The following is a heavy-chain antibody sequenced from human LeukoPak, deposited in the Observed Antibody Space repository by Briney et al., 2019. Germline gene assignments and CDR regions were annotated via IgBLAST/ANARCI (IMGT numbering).Heavy chain of an antibody. CDR1: GGSFSGYY. Sequence: PSETLSLTCAVYGGSFSGYYWSWIRQPPGKGLEWIGEINHSGSTNYNPSLKSRVTMSVDTSKNQFSLKLSSVTAADTAVYYCAREWDDFWSGYYPYYFDYWGQGTLVTVSS. V-gene: IGHV4-34*01. J-gene: IGHJ4*02. D-gene: IGHD3-3*01. CDR3: AREWDDFWSGYYPYYFDY. CDR2: INHSGST.